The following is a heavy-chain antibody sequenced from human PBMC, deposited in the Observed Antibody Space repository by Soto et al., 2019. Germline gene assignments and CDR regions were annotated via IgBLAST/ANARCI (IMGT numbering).Heavy chain of an antibody. J-gene: IGHJ4*02. CDR1: YASINNYH. CDR3: ATLRGLGEVSPDFDS. CDR2: IYYTGTT. V-gene: IGHV4-59*08. Sequence: QVQLQESGPGLLKPSETLSLTCTVSYASINNYHWTWIRQPPGKGLEWIAYIYYTGTTNFNPSLRSRVTISMDTSKNQFALKRRSVTASDTAVYYCATLRGLGEVSPDFDSWGQGRMVIVSS. D-gene: IGHD3-10*01.